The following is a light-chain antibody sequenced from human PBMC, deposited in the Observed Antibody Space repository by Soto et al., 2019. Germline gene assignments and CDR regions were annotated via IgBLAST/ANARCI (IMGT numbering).Light chain of an antibody. Sequence: DIRMTQSPSTLSASVGDRVTITCRASQTIKYWLAWYQQTPGKAPNVLIYKASSLASGVASRFSGSGSGTEFTLTISSLQPEDFATYYCQQYNPGPGAFGQGTKVEIK. CDR3: QQYNPGPGA. CDR2: KAS. CDR1: QTIKYW. V-gene: IGKV1-5*03. J-gene: IGKJ1*01.